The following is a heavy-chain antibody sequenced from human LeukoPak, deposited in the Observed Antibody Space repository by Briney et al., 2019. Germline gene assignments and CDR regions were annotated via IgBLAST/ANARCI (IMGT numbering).Heavy chain of an antibody. CDR1: GFTFSSYS. CDR3: AVGDPTGYYYYYMDV. D-gene: IGHD4-17*01. J-gene: IGHJ6*03. CDR2: ISNNSSYI. Sequence: PGGSLRLSCAASGFTFSSYSMNWVRQAPGKGLEWVSSISNNSSYIYYADSVKGRFTISRDNAKNSLYLQMNSLRAEDTAVYYCAVGDPTGYYYYYMDVWGKGTTVTVSS. V-gene: IGHV3-21*01.